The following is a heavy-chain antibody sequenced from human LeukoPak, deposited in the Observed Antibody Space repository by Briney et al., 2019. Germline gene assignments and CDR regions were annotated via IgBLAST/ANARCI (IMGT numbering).Heavy chain of an antibody. J-gene: IGHJ4*02. V-gene: IGHV3-30*04. CDR2: ISYDGSNK. D-gene: IGHD1-1*01. Sequence: GGSLRLSCAASGFTFSSYAMNWVRQAPGKGLEWVADISYDGSNKYYADSVKGRFTISRDNSKNTLYLQMNSLRAEDTAVYYCASVEVSGYFYYWGQGTLVTVSS. CDR3: ASVEVSGYFYY. CDR1: GFTFSSYA.